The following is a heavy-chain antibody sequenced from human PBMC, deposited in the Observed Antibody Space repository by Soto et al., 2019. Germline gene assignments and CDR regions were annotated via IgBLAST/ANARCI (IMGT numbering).Heavy chain of an antibody. CDR3: ARDTDEYCSSTSCPLDYYYYYMDV. V-gene: IGHV7-4-1*01. Sequence: ASVKVSCKASGYTFTSYAMNWVRQAPGQGLEWMGWINTNTGNPTYAQGFTGRFVFSLDTSVSTAYPQICSLKAEDTAVYYCARDTDEYCSSTSCPLDYYYYYMDVWGKGTTVTVSS. CDR2: INTNTGNP. D-gene: IGHD2-2*01. J-gene: IGHJ6*03. CDR1: GYTFTSYA.